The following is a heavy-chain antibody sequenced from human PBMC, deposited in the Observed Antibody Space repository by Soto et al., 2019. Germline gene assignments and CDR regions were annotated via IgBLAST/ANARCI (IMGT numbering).Heavy chain of an antibody. Sequence: PSETLSLTCTVSGGSISSGDYYWSWIRQPPGKGLEWIGYIYYSGSTYYNPSLKSRVTISVDTSKNQFSLKLSSVTAADTAVYYCARADVAARPWGYYYYGMDVWGQGTTVTVSS. D-gene: IGHD6-6*01. V-gene: IGHV4-30-4*02. J-gene: IGHJ6*02. CDR1: GGSISSGDYY. CDR2: IYYSGST. CDR3: ARADVAARPWGYYYYGMDV.